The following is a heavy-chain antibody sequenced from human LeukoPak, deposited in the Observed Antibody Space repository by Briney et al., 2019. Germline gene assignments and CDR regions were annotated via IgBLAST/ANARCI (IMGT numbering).Heavy chain of an antibody. CDR1: GGSISTTSYY. CDR2: IFHTGST. CDR3: ARDAGYCSGGSCYPGAFNWFDP. D-gene: IGHD2-15*01. V-gene: IGHV4-39*07. J-gene: IGHJ5*02. Sequence: PSETLSLTCTVSGGSISTTSYYWGWIRQSPGKGLEWIESIFHTGSTYSNPSLKSRVTMSIDTSKNQFSLKLSSVTAADTALYYCARDAGYCSGGSCYPGAFNWFDPWGQGILVTVSS.